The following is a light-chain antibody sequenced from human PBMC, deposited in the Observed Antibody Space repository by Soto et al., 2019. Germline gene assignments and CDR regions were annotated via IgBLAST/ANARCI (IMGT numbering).Light chain of an antibody. J-gene: IGLJ2*01. CDR3: SSYTTSSTVV. CDR2: DVS. CDR1: SSDVGGYNY. V-gene: IGLV2-14*03. Sequence: QSALTQPASVSGSPGQSITISCTGSSSDVGGYNYVSWYQQHHPGKAPKLMIYDVSNRPSGVSNRFSGSKSGNTASLTISGLQAEHEADYYCSSYTTSSTVVFGGGPQLTVL.